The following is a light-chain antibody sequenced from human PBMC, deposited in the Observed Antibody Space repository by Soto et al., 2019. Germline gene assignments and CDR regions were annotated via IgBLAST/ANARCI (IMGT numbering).Light chain of an antibody. CDR1: QSISSW. CDR3: KQYNSYL. V-gene: IGKV1-5*01. Sequence: DIQMTQSPSTLSASVGDRVTITCRASQSISSWLAWYQQKPGKAPKLLIYDASSLESGVPSRFSGSGSGTEFTLTISSLQTDDFATYYCKQYNSYLFVQGTKVDIK. CDR2: DAS. J-gene: IGKJ1*01.